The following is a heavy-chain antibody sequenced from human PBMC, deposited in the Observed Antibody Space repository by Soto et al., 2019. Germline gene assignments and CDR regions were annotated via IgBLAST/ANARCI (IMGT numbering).Heavy chain of an antibody. CDR2: INGGNGKI. J-gene: IGHJ5*02. V-gene: IGHV1-3*01. D-gene: IGHD1-1*01. CDR1: GYTFTDYS. Sequence: ASVKVSCKASGYTFTDYSMHWVRQAPGQGLEWMGWINGGNGKIRYSQKFQGRVTITRDTSAKTAYMELSSLNSEDTAVYYCASGGYKKNWFDPWGQGTLVTVSS. CDR3: ASGGYKKNWFDP.